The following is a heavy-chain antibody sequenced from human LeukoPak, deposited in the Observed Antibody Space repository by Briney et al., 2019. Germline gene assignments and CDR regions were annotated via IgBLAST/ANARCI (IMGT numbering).Heavy chain of an antibody. CDR2: INHSGST. D-gene: IGHD1-14*01. Sequence: SETLSLTCAVYGGSFSGYYWSWIRQPPGKGLEWIGEINHSGSTNYNPSLKSRVTISVDTSKNQFSLKLSSVTAADTAVYYCARGVDPEYYYYYMDVWGKGTTVTVSS. CDR3: ARGVDPEYYYYYMDV. V-gene: IGHV4-34*01. CDR1: GGSFSGYY. J-gene: IGHJ6*03.